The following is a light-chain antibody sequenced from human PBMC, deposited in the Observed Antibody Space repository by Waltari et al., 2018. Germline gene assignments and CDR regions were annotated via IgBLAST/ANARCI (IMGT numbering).Light chain of an antibody. CDR1: QSLVHSDGNTY. CDR2: KVS. Sequence: DVVMTQSPLSLPVTLGQPASISCRSRQSLVHSDGNTYLSWFQQRPGQSPRRLIYKVSNRDSVVPDRFSGSGSGTDFTLKISRVEAEDIAIYYCMQGIHWPRSFGQGTKVEIE. CDR3: MQGIHWPRS. V-gene: IGKV2-30*02. J-gene: IGKJ1*01.